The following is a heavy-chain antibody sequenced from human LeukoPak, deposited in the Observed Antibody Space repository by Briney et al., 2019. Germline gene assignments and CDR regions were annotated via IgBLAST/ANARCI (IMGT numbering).Heavy chain of an antibody. CDR3: AKDLYYNSRGTPTVY. CDR1: GFTFSNYW. D-gene: IGHD3-22*01. V-gene: IGHV3-74*01. CDR2: INNDGSST. J-gene: IGHJ4*02. Sequence: PGGSLRLSCAASGFTFSNYWMHWVRQAPGKGLVWVSRINNDGSSTSHADSVKGRFTISRDNSKNTLYLQVSSLRAEDTAVYYCAKDLYYNSRGTPTVYWGQGTLVTVSS.